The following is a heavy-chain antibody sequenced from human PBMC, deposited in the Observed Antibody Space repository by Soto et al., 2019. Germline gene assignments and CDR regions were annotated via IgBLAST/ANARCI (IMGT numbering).Heavy chain of an antibody. J-gene: IGHJ3*02. CDR3: APYWDFHWFGYDAFDI. Sequence: PGESLKISCKGSGYSFTSYWISWVRQMPGKGLEWMGRIDPSDSYTNYSPSFQGHVTISADKSISTAYLQWSSLKASDTAMYYCAPYWDFHWFGYDAFDIWRQGTMVTVSS. CDR2: IDPSDSYT. V-gene: IGHV5-10-1*01. CDR1: GYSFTSYW. D-gene: IGHD3-9*01.